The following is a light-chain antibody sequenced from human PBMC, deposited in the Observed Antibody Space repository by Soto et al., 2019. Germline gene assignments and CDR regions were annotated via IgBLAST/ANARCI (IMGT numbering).Light chain of an antibody. V-gene: IGKV3-15*01. CDR2: DAS. CDR1: QSVSSN. CDR3: QQYHNWPIT. Sequence: EIVMTHSPATLSVSPWEIATLSCRASQSVSSNLAWHQQKPGLAPRILMYDASTRATGISARFSGSGSGTEFTLTISSLQSEDFAVYYCQQYHNWPITFGHGTRLEIK. J-gene: IGKJ5*01.